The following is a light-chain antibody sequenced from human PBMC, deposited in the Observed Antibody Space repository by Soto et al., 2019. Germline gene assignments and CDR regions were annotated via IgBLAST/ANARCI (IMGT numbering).Light chain of an antibody. CDR1: SSDVGGYNY. CDR3: SSYTSSSTSVV. CDR2: DVS. V-gene: IGLV2-14*01. J-gene: IGLJ2*01. Sequence: QSALTQPASVSGSPGQSITISCTGTSSDVGGYNYVSWYQQHPGKAPKLMIYDVSNRPSGVSNRFSGSKSGNTASLTISGLQAEDEADYYCSSYTSSSTSVVFCGGTKVTVL.